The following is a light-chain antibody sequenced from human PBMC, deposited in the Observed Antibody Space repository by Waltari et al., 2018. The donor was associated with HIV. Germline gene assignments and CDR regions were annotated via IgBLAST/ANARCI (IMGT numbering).Light chain of an antibody. V-gene: IGLV1-51*01. CDR3: GTWDSSLSAVV. CDR1: SSNIGNNY. CDR2: DNN. J-gene: IGLJ2*01. Sequence: QSVLTQPPSVSAAPGQKVTISCSGSSSNIGNNYVSWYQQLPGTAPKLLIYDNNKRPSGIPDRFSGSKSGTSATLGITGLQTGDEAEYYCGTWDSSLSAVVFGGGTKVTVL.